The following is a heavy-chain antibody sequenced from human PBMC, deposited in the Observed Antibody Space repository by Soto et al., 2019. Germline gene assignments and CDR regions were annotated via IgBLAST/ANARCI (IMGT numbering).Heavy chain of an antibody. Sequence: GASVKVSCKASGYTFTSYGISWVRQAPGQGLEWMGWISAYNGNTNYAQKLQSRVTMTTDTSTSTAYMELRSLRSDDTAVCYCARDRNIVARSSGWYPLAYWGQGTLVTVSS. CDR3: ARDRNIVARSSGWYPLAY. CDR1: GYTFTSYG. J-gene: IGHJ4*02. D-gene: IGHD6-19*01. CDR2: ISAYNGNT. V-gene: IGHV1-18*01.